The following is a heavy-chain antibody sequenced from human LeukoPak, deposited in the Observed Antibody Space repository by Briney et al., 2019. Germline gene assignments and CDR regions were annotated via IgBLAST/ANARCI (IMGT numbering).Heavy chain of an antibody. Sequence: GASVKVSCKASGYSFTSFGMNWVRQAPGQGLEWMGGIIPIFGTANYAQKFQGRVTITADKSTSTAYMELSSLRSEDTAVYYCARPVKHPRGNYYGSGLQGAFDIWGQGTMVTVSS. J-gene: IGHJ3*02. CDR2: IIPIFGTA. CDR1: GYSFTSFG. D-gene: IGHD3-10*01. V-gene: IGHV1-69*06. CDR3: ARPVKHPRGNYYGSGLQGAFDI.